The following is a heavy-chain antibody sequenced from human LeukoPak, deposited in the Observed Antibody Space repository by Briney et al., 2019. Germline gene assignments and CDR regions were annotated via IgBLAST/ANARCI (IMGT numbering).Heavy chain of an antibody. CDR3: ARDKRYLNYYYMDV. Sequence: SQTLSLTCTVSGGSISSGSYYWSWIRQPAGKGLEWIGRIYTSGSTNYNPSLKSRVTISVDTSKNQFSLKLSSVTAADTAVYYCARDKRYLNYYYMDVWGKGTTVTVSS. CDR1: GGSISSGSYY. CDR2: IYTSGST. J-gene: IGHJ6*03. V-gene: IGHV4-61*02. D-gene: IGHD1-1*01.